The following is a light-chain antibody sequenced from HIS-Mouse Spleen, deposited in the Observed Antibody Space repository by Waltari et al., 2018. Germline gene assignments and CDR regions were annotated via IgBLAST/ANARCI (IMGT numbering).Light chain of an antibody. CDR2: EVS. CDR3: SSYTSSSTLV. J-gene: IGLJ3*02. Sequence: QSALTQPASVSGSPGQSLTISCPGTSSDVGGYNYVSWYQKHPGKAPNLMIYEVSNRPSGGSNRFSGSKSGNAASLTISGLQAGDEADYYCSSYTSSSTLVFGGGTKLTVL. CDR1: SSDVGGYNY. V-gene: IGLV2-14*01.